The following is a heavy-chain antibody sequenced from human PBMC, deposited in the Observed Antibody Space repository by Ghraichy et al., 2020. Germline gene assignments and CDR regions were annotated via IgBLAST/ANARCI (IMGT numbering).Heavy chain of an antibody. CDR1: GFTFSRYG. CDR2: TSYDGSSK. D-gene: IGHD3-22*01. J-gene: IGHJ6*02. V-gene: IGHV3-30*18. Sequence: LSLTCAVSGFTFSRYGMHWVRQAPGKGLEWVAVTSYDGSSKNFADSVQGRFTISRDNSKNTLYLQMNSLRAEDRAVYYCAKERESSGYYSFRGDYYGMDVWGQGTTVTGSS. CDR3: AKERESSGYYSFRGDYYGMDV.